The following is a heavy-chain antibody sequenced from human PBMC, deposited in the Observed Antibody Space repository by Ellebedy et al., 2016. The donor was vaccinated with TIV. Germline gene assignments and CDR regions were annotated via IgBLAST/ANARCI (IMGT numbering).Heavy chain of an antibody. CDR1: DDSISSSSYH. J-gene: IGHJ4*02. V-gene: IGHV4-39*01. CDR2: INYRGST. D-gene: IGHD3-10*01. Sequence: PSETLSLTCTVSDDSISSSSYHWGWIRQPPGTGLEWIGSINYRGSTYYNPSLESRVTISVDTSKNQFSLKLRAVTASDSTVYYCARHDEGYGSGSYFVDWGQGTLVTVSS. CDR3: ARHDEGYGSGSYFVD.